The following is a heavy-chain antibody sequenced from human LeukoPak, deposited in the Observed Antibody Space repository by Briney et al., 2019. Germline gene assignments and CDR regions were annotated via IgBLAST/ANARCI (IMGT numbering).Heavy chain of an antibody. J-gene: IGHJ5*02. CDR3: ARGKVVVAATLKWFDP. CDR2: INHSGST. Sequence: SETLSLTCAVYGGSFSGYYWSWIRQPPGKGLECIGEINHSGSTNYNPSLKSRVTISVDTSKNQFSLKLSSVTAADTAVYYCARGKVVVAATLKWFDPWGQGTLVTVSS. V-gene: IGHV4-34*01. CDR1: GGSFSGYY. D-gene: IGHD2-15*01.